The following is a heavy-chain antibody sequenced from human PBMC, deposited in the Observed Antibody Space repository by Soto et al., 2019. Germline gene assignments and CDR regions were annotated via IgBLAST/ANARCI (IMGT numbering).Heavy chain of an antibody. Sequence: QVQLVQSGAEVKKPGSSVKVSCKASGGTFSSYGISWVRQAPGQGLEWMGGSSPIFGTADYTQKFQGRVTIIADESTSTAYMELSSLRSEDTAVYYCATQGVPNYYYSGMDVWGQGTTVTVSS. CDR3: ATQGVPNYYYSGMDV. CDR1: GGTFSSYG. V-gene: IGHV1-69*12. CDR2: SSPIFGTA. J-gene: IGHJ6*02.